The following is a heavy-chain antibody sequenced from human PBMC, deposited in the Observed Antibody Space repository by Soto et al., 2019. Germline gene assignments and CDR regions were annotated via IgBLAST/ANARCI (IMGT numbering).Heavy chain of an antibody. Sequence: PWWSLRLSCAASGFTFSLYSMIWVRQAPGKGLEWVASITSSSSYIYYEDSLKGRFTISRDNAKNSLFLQLDSLRAEDTAVYFCVRARSTDSRPDYWGQGTLVTVSS. D-gene: IGHD3-22*01. CDR1: GFTFSLYS. V-gene: IGHV3-21*01. J-gene: IGHJ4*02. CDR3: VRARSTDSRPDY. CDR2: ITSSSSYI.